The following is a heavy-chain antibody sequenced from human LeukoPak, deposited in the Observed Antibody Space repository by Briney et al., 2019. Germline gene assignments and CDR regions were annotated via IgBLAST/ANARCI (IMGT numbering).Heavy chain of an antibody. Sequence: ASVKVSCKASGGTFSSYAISWARQAPGQGLEWMGGIIPIFGTANYAQKFQGRVTITTDESTSTAYMELSSLRSEDTAVYYCARGGGYKGLYFDYWGQGTLVTVSS. CDR2: IIPIFGTA. V-gene: IGHV1-69*05. J-gene: IGHJ4*02. CDR3: ARGGGYKGLYFDY. CDR1: GGTFSSYA. D-gene: IGHD5-24*01.